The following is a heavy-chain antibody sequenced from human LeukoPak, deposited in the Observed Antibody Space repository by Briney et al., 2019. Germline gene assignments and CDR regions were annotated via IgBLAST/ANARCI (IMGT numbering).Heavy chain of an antibody. Sequence: ASVKVSCKASGYTFTGYYMHWVRQAPGQGLEWMGWINPNSGGTNYAQKFQGWVTMTRDTSISTAYMELSRLRSVDTAVYYCARAKGYYYDSSGYYTFDYWGQGTLVTVSS. CDR3: ARAKGYYYDSSGYYTFDY. CDR1: GYTFTGYY. D-gene: IGHD3-22*01. J-gene: IGHJ4*02. V-gene: IGHV1-2*04. CDR2: INPNSGGT.